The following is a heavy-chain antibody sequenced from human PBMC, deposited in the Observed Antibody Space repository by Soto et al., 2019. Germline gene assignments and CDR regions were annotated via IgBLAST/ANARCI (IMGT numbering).Heavy chain of an antibody. V-gene: IGHV3-11*04. CDR1: GFTLSDYY. CDR3: ARRTMGNYYYMDV. D-gene: IGHD3-10*01. Sequence: QVQLVESGGGLVKPGGSLRLSCVASGFTLSDYYMSWIRQAPGKGLEWVSYISSSGTIDNYADSVKGRFTIARDNAKNSLFLQMNGRRAKDTAVYYCARRTMGNYYYMDVWGKGTTVTVSS. CDR2: ISSSGTID. J-gene: IGHJ6*03.